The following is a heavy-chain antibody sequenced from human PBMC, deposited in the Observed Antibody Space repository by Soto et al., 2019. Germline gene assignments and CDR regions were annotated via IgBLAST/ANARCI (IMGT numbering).Heavy chain of an antibody. Sequence: EVQLLESGGGLVQPGGSLSLSCAASGFTFSTYALSWGRQAPGKGLEWVASIDGSGDYTIYADSVEGRFTISRDNSNNALYLQRNSLRAGDTAVYYCAKGILVEPPDTRSFTIWCQGTMVIVSS. J-gene: IGHJ3*02. D-gene: IGHD3-22*01. CDR3: AKGILVEPPDTRSFTI. CDR1: GFTFSTYA. V-gene: IGHV3-23*01. CDR2: IDGSGDYT.